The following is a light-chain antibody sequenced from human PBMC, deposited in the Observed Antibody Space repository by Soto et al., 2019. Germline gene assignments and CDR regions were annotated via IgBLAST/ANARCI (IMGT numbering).Light chain of an antibody. Sequence: DIQMTQSPSSLSASIGDRVTITCRTSQSISSYLNWYQQKPGKAPKLLIHAASSLQSGVPSRFSGSGSGTDFTLTISSLQAEDFAVYYCQQSYSAPVTFGPGTKLEI. J-gene: IGKJ2*01. CDR2: AAS. V-gene: IGKV1-39*01. CDR3: QQSYSAPVT. CDR1: QSISSY.